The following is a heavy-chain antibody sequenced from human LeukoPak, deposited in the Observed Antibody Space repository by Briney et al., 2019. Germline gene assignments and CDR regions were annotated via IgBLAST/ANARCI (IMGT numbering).Heavy chain of an antibody. CDR3: AKDQYSSGWYYFDY. V-gene: IGHV3-23*01. D-gene: IGHD6-19*01. CDR2: IRGSGETT. J-gene: IGHJ4*02. CDR1: GFPFSAYA. Sequence: GGSLRLSCAASGFPFSAYAMSWVRQAPGKGLEWVSGIRGSGETTYYAESVKGRFTISRDNSKNTLYLQMNSLRAEDTAVYYCAKDQYSSGWYYFDYWGQGTLVTVSS.